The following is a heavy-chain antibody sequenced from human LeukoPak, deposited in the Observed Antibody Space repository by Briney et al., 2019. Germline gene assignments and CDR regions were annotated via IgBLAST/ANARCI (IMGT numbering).Heavy chain of an antibody. CDR3: ARKIAPAGKTFDC. Sequence: ASVKLSCEAFGFSLTSNYMHWVRQAPGQGLEWLGLINPRDESTDYPQKLRGRVTVTRDTSTNTVYMQLSGLRSEDTAMYFCARKIAPAGKTFDCGGEGALVTVS. D-gene: IGHD6-13*01. CDR1: GFSLTSNY. V-gene: IGHV1-46*01. CDR2: INPRDEST. J-gene: IGHJ4*02.